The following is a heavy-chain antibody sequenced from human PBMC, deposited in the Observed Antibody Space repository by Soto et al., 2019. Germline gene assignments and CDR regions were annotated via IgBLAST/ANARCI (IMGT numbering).Heavy chain of an antibody. CDR2: IYYSENT. CDR1: GGSISSGGYY. J-gene: IGHJ4*02. CDR3: ATHPTHGLLDH. D-gene: IGHD4-17*01. V-gene: IGHV4-39*01. Sequence: PSETLSLTCTVSGGSISSGGYYWNWIRQHPGKGLEWIGNIYYSENTYYNPSLKSRVTISVDTSKNQFSLRLTSVTAADTAVYYCATHPTHGLLDHCGQGTLVTVSS.